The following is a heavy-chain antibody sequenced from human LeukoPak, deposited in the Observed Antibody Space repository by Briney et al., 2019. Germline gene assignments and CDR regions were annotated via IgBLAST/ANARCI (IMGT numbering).Heavy chain of an antibody. D-gene: IGHD6-19*01. V-gene: IGHV3-7*01. CDR2: IKQDGSER. CDR1: GSPFSSYS. CDR3: ARDGAVAGLRGLGAFDI. Sequence: GGSLRLSCAASGSPFSSYSMCWVRQAPGKGLEWVANIKQDGSERYYVDSVKGRFTISRDNAKNSLYLQMNSLRAEDTAVYYCARDGAVAGLRGLGAFDIWGQGTMVTASS. J-gene: IGHJ3*02.